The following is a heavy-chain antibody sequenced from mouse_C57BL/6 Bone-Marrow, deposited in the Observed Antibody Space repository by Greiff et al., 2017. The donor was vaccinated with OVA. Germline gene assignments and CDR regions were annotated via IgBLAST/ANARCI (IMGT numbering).Heavy chain of an antibody. Sequence: EVQLQQSGPELVKPGASVKISCKASGYSFTGYYMHWVKQSHGNILDWIGYIYPYNGVSSYNQKFKGKATLTVDKSSSTAYMELRSLTSEDSAVYYCAREEGQLRLRRNIDYAMDYWGQGTSVTVSS. CDR1: GYSFTGYY. CDR2: IYPYNGVS. V-gene: IGHV1-31*01. J-gene: IGHJ4*01. D-gene: IGHD3-2*02. CDR3: AREEGQLRLRRNIDYAMDY.